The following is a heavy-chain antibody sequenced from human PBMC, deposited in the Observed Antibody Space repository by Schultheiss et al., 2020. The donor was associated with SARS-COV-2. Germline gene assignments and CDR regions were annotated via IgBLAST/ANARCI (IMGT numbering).Heavy chain of an antibody. V-gene: IGHV4-34*11. CDR3: ARDERKIYYYYGMDV. Sequence: SETLSLTCAVYGGSFSGYYWSWIRQPPGKGLEWIGYIYYSGTTNCNPSLKSRVTISVDRSKNQFSLKLSSVTAADTAVYYCARDERKIYYYYGMDVWGQGTTVTVSS. J-gene: IGHJ6*02. CDR2: IYYSGTT. D-gene: IGHD1-1*01. CDR1: GGSFSGYY.